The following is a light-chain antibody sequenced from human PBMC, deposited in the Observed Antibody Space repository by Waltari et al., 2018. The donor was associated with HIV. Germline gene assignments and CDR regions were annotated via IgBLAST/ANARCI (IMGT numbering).Light chain of an antibody. CDR2: RNK. Sequence: QSVVTQPPSAPGTPGPSVTRSCFGSDSNGTGDTVNWYQQSPGEATTLLIYRNKQRPSGVPDRFSGSKSGTSASLAISGLQSEDEADYYCAAWDDSLNGWVFGGGTRVTVL. V-gene: IGLV1-44*01. CDR1: DSNGTGDT. J-gene: IGLJ3*02. CDR3: AAWDDSLNGWV.